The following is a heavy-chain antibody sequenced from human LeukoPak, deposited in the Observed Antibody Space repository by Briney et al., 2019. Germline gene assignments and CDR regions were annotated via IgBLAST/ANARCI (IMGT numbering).Heavy chain of an antibody. CDR1: GYTFTSYG. J-gene: IGHJ4*02. V-gene: IGHV1-18*01. D-gene: IGHD6-19*01. Sequence: ASVKVSCKASGYTFTSYGISWVRQAPGQGLEWMGWISAYNGNTNYAQKLQGRVTMTTDTSTSTAYMELRSLRSDDTAVYYCARGARIAVAGVLGYFDYWGQGTLVTVS. CDR2: ISAYNGNT. CDR3: ARGARIAVAGVLGYFDY.